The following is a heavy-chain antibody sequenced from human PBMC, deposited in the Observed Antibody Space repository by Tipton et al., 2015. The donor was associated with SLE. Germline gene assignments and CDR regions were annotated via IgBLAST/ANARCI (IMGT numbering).Heavy chain of an antibody. CDR2: IYTSGST. J-gene: IGHJ2*01. V-gene: IGHV4-4*09. Sequence: TLSLTCTVSGGSISSYYWSWIRQPPGKGLEWIGYIYTSGSTNYNPSLKSRVTISVDTSKNQFSLKLSSVTAADTAVYYCARGYRPYWYFDLWGRGTLVTVSS. CDR1: GGSISSYY. CDR3: ARGYRPYWYFDL. D-gene: IGHD5-18*01.